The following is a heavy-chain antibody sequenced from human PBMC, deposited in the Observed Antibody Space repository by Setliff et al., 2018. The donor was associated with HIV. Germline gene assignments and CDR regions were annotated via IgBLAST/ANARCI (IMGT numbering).Heavy chain of an antibody. CDR2: ISFDGKSK. CDR3: ARAHPSGGFDY. CDR1: GFTFSSYA. J-gene: IGHJ4*02. Sequence: GGSLRLSCAASGFTFSSYAIHCVRQAPGRGLEWVAVISFDGKSKYYADSVRGRFTISRDDSKNTLYLQMNSLRAEDTAMYYCARAHPSGGFDYWSQGTLVTVSS. D-gene: IGHD3-10*01. V-gene: IGHV3-30*04.